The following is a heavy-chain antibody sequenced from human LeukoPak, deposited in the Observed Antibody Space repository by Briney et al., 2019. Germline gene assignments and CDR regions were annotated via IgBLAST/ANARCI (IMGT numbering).Heavy chain of an antibody. CDR2: ISSDGSID. CDR1: GFTFSSYD. J-gene: IGHJ5*02. CDR3: TREGMGTTFSAWFDP. D-gene: IGHD1-7*01. Sequence: GGSLRLSCAASGFTFSSYDMTWVRQAPGKGLEWVAVISSDGSIDYYADSVRGRFTVSRDDSKNTMYLQVNSLRAEDTAVYFCTREGMGTTFSAWFDPWGQGTLVTVSS. V-gene: IGHV3-30*03.